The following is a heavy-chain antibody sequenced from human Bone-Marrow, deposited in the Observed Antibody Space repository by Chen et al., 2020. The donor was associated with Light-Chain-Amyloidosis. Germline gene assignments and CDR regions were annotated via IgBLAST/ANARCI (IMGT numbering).Heavy chain of an antibody. CDR2: IDPDDSAA. CDR1: GHTFPYHW. J-gene: IGHJ4*02. D-gene: IGHD5-12*01. V-gene: IGHV5-51*01. Sequence: EVQLEQSGPEVNRPGESLMISCKGPGHTFPYHWIGWVRQMPGKGLEWMGVIDPDDSAASYSPSVEGLVTISADKSITTAYLQWRSLKSSDTAMYYCARRRDGYNFDYWGQGTLVTVSS. CDR3: ARRRDGYNFDY.